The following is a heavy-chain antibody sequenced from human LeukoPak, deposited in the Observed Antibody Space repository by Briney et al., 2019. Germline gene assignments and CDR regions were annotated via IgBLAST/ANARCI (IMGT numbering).Heavy chain of an antibody. V-gene: IGHV1-2*02. J-gene: IGHJ4*02. CDR3: ARGLIRGYSGGLGY. D-gene: IGHD5-12*01. CDR2: INPNSGGT. Sequence: YTXXXXYIHWVRQAPGQGLEWMGWINPNSGGTNYAQKFQGRVTMTRDTFISTAYMELSRLRSDDTAVYYCARGLIRGYSGGLGYWGQGILVTVSS. CDR1: YTXXXXY.